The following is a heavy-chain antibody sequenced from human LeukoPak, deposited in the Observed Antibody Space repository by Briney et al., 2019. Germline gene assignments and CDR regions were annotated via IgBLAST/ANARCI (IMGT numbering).Heavy chain of an antibody. V-gene: IGHV1-8*01. D-gene: IGHD2-15*01. CDR2: MNPNSGNT. CDR3: ARERITGRYFDY. Sequence: ASVKVPCKASGYTFTSYDIHWVRQATGQGLEWMGWMNPNSGNTGYAQKFQGRVTMTRNTSISTAYMELSSLRSEDTAVYYCARERITGRYFDYWGQGTLVTVSS. J-gene: IGHJ4*02. CDR1: GYTFTSYD.